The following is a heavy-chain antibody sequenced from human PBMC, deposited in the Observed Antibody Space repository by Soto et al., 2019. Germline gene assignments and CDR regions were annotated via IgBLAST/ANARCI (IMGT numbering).Heavy chain of an antibody. CDR3: ARADYYYNSRGHFDY. J-gene: IGHJ4*02. CDR1: GGSISSGGYY. CDR2: IYYSGST. Sequence: SETLSLTCTVSGGSISSGGYYWSWIRQHPGKGLEWIGYIYYSGSTYYNPSLKSRVTISVDTSKNQFSLKLSSVTAADTAVYYCARADYYYNSRGHFDYWGQETLVTVPS. D-gene: IGHD3-22*01. V-gene: IGHV4-31*03.